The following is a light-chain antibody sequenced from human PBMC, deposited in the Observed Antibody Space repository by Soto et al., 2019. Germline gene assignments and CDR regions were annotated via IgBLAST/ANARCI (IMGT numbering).Light chain of an antibody. J-gene: IGKJ1*01. V-gene: IGKV1-5*03. Sequence: DIQMTQSPSTLSASVGDRVNMTCRASQNISIWVAWYQQQPGKGPKFLINKVSNLESGVPSRISGSGSGTEFTTTISRLQPDDFATYYCLQFNNFPWTFGQGTKVDIK. CDR3: LQFNNFPWT. CDR1: QNISIW. CDR2: KVS.